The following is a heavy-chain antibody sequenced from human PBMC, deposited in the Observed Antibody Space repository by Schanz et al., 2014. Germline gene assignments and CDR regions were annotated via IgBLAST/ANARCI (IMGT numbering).Heavy chain of an antibody. CDR2: ITPKTGVT. CDR3: EREDVVVVGVDFSYYYGMDV. V-gene: IGHV1-2*05. D-gene: IGHD2-21*01. CDR1: GYTFIDYS. J-gene: IGHJ6*02. Sequence: QVLLFQSGAEVKKPGASVKVSCKASGYTFIDYSLNWVRQAPGQGLEWLGRITPKTGVTNYAQKFNDRVTMTREASTNTVERELRRLKDVEREGEEGEREDVVVVGVDFSYYYGMDVWGQGTTVVVSS.